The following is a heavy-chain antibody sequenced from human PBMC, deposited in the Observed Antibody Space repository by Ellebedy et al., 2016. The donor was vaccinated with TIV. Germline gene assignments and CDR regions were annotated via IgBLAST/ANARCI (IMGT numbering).Heavy chain of an antibody. CDR1: GYSFTSYW. CDR2: IDPSDSYT. Sequence: GGSLRLXXKGSGYSFTSYWISWVRQMPGKGLEWMWRIDPSDSYTNYSPSFQGHVTISADKSISTAYLQWSSLKASDTAMYYCARHLDCSSTSCYMAVGDYWGQGTLVTVSS. J-gene: IGHJ4*02. CDR3: ARHLDCSSTSCYMAVGDY. D-gene: IGHD2-2*02. V-gene: IGHV5-10-1*01.